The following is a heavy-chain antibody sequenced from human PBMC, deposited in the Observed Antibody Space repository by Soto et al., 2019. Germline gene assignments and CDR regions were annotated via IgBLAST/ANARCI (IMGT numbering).Heavy chain of an antibody. CDR2: IFSNDEK. V-gene: IGHV2-26*01. CDR1: GFSLSNARMG. CDR3: TRISSSWYEGNNSYSMDV. Sequence: QVTLKESGPVLLKPTETLTLTCTVSGFSLSNARMGVSWIRQPPGKALAWLAHIFSNDEKSYSTSLKIRLTITKDTSKSQMVLTMTNKDPMDTAAYYCTRISSSWYEGNNSYSMDVWGQGTTVTVSS. J-gene: IGHJ6*02. D-gene: IGHD6-13*01.